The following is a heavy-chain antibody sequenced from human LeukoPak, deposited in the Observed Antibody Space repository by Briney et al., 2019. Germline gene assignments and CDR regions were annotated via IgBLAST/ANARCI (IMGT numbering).Heavy chain of an antibody. CDR3: ARAYDYVWGSYRPFDY. D-gene: IGHD3-16*02. Sequence: ASVKVSCKASGYTFTSYYMHWVRQAPGQGLEWMGIINPSGGSTSYAQEFQGRVTMTRDTSTSTVYMELSSLRSEDTAVYYCARAYDYVWGSYRPFDYWGQGTLVTVSS. J-gene: IGHJ4*02. CDR2: INPSGGST. V-gene: IGHV1-46*01. CDR1: GYTFTSYY.